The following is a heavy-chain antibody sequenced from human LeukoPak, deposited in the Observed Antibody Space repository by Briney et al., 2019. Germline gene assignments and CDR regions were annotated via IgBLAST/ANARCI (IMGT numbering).Heavy chain of an antibody. CDR3: ARAVRGDIVVVTAALTWNY. CDR2: IKEDGSEK. Sequence: GGSLRLSCAASGFTFSDYYMSWVRQAPGKGLEWVANIKEDGSEKYYVDSVKGRFTISRDNAENSLYLQMNSLRAEDTAMYYCARAVRGDIVVVTAALTWNYWGQGALVTVSS. V-gene: IGHV3-7*01. J-gene: IGHJ4*02. CDR1: GFTFSDYY. D-gene: IGHD2-21*02.